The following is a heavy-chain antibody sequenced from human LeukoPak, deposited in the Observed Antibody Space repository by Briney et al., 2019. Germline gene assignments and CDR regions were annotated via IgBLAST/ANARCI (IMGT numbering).Heavy chain of an antibody. Sequence: GGSLRLSCTISAFMFSKYDMNWVRQTPGKGLEWVAVIASHAGDAHYSDSVKGRFTISRDNSKNTLYVQMNSLRAEDTAVYYCAKGHYYGSGSLDYWGQGTLVTVSS. V-gene: IGHV3-30*18. CDR1: AFMFSKYD. CDR2: IASHAGDA. D-gene: IGHD3-10*01. J-gene: IGHJ4*02. CDR3: AKGHYYGSGSLDY.